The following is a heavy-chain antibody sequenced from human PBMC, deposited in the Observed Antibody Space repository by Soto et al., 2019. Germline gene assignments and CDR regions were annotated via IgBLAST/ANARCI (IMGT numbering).Heavy chain of an antibody. CDR1: GGTFSSYA. Sequence: GASVKVSCKASGGTFSSYAISWVRQAPGQGLEWMGGIIPIFGTANYAQKFQGRVTITADESTSTAYMELSSLRSEDTAVYYCAAPNLLPSYRRDPTFFDYWGQGTLVTVSS. V-gene: IGHV1-69*13. CDR2: IIPIFGTA. D-gene: IGHD3-22*01. CDR3: AAPNLLPSYRRDPTFFDY. J-gene: IGHJ4*02.